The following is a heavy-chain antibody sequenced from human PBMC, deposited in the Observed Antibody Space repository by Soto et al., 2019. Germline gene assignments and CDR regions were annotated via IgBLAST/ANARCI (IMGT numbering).Heavy chain of an antibody. Sequence: ASETLSLTCAVYGGSFSGYYWNWIRQPPGKGLEWIGEINHSGGTNYNPSLKSRVTISVDTSKNQFSLKLSSVTAADTAVYYCARGHRDTMIVVVMKYNWFDPWGQETLVTVSS. CDR2: INHSGGT. V-gene: IGHV4-34*01. CDR3: ARGHRDTMIVVVMKYNWFDP. J-gene: IGHJ5*02. D-gene: IGHD3-22*01. CDR1: GGSFSGYY.